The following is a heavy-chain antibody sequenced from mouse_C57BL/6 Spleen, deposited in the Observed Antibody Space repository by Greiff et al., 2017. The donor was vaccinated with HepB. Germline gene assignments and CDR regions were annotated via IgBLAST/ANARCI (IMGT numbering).Heavy chain of an antibody. D-gene: IGHD3-2*02. CDR1: GYTFTSYG. Sequence: VQLQQSGAELARPGASVKLSCKASGYTFTSYGISWVKQRTGQGLEWIGEIYPRSGNTYYTEKFKGKATLTADKSSSTAYMELRSLTSEDSAVYFCAREGDSSGHFAYWGQGTLVTVSA. CDR2: IYPRSGNT. V-gene: IGHV1-81*01. J-gene: IGHJ3*01. CDR3: AREGDSSGHFAY.